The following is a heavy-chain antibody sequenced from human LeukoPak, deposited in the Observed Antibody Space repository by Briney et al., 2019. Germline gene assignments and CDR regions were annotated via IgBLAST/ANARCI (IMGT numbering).Heavy chain of an antibody. CDR2: ISSSSSYI. J-gene: IGHJ4*02. CDR3: ARERHVGATTVYFDY. Sequence: GGSLRLSCAASRFTFSSYSMNWVRQAPGKGLEWVSSISSSSSYIYYADSVKGRFTISRDNAKNSLYLQMNSLRAEDTAVYYCARERHVGATTVYFDYWGQGTLVTVSS. V-gene: IGHV3-21*01. CDR1: RFTFSSYS. D-gene: IGHD1-26*01.